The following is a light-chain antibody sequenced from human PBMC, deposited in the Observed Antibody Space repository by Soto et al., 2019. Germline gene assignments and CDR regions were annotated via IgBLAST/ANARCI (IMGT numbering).Light chain of an antibody. CDR2: GAS. CDR3: QQNETSPRT. V-gene: IGKV3-20*01. CDR1: QSVSSNY. J-gene: IGKJ1*01. Sequence: EVMLTQSPGTLSLSPGERATLSCRASQSVSSNYLAWYQQKSGQAPRLLIYGASNRATGIPDRFSGSGSGTDFTLTIRRLEPEDFAVYYCQQNETSPRTFGQGTKVEFK.